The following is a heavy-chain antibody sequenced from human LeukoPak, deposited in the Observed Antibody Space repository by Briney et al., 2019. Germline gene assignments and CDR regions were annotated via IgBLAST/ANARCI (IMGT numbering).Heavy chain of an antibody. J-gene: IGHJ4*02. CDR1: GYTFTDHF. CDR3: ARDYSLNDFDY. Sequence: ASVKVSWKYSGYTFTDHFIHWVRQAPGQGLEWVGEINPYNGYTKYAWRLQGRVTMTRDTSISTAFMEVSRLTSDDTAVYYCARDYSLNDFDYWGQGTLVTVAS. V-gene: IGHV1-2*02. D-gene: IGHD1-1*01. CDR2: INPYNGYT.